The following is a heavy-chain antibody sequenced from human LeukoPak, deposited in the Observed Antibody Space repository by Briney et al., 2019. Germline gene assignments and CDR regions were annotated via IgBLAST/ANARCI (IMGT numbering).Heavy chain of an antibody. CDR1: GGSFSGYY. D-gene: IGHD1-7*01. V-gene: IGHV4-34*01. J-gene: IGHJ4*02. CDR2: INHSGST. Sequence: SETLSLTCAVYGGSFSGYYWSWIRQPPGKGLEWIGEINHSGSTNYNPSLKSRVTISVDTSKNQFSLKLSSVTAADTAVYYCARDRTGTTKNRAFDYWGQGTLVTVSS. CDR3: ARDRTGTTKNRAFDY.